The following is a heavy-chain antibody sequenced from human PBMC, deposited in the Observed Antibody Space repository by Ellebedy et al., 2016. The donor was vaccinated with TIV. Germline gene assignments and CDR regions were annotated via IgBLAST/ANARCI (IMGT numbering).Heavy chain of an antibody. D-gene: IGHD4-17*01. J-gene: IGHJ4*02. V-gene: IGHV4-39*01. CDR2: IYYSGST. Sequence: SETLSLTXSVSGDSISSSSYFWGWIRQPPGKGLDWIGIIYYSGSTYYNPSLNSRVTISIDTSKNQFSLNLSSVTAADTAVNYCARPLRSTVTTSIYFDYWGQGTLVTVSS. CDR1: GDSISSSSYF. CDR3: ARPLRSTVTTSIYFDY.